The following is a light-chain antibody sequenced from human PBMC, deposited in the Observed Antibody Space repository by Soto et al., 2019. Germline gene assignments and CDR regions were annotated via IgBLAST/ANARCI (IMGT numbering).Light chain of an antibody. CDR2: KDS. CDR3: QSADSSGTYV. V-gene: IGLV3-25*02. CDR1: ALPKQY. J-gene: IGLJ1*01. Sequence: SYELTQPPSVSVSPGQTARITCSGDALPKQYAYWYQQKPGQAPVLVIYKDSERPSGIAERFSGSSSGTTVTLTISGVQAEDEADYYCQSADSSGTYVFGTGTRSPS.